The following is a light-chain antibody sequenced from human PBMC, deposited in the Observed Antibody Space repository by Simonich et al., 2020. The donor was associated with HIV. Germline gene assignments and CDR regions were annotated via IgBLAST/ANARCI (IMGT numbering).Light chain of an antibody. CDR2: DAS. CDR3: QQYDNLPYT. V-gene: IGKV1-33*01. CDR1: QDIANY. J-gene: IGKJ2*01. Sequence: DIQMTQSPSSLSASVGDRVTITFQASQDIANYLNWYQPKPGKAPKLLIFDASNLETGVPSRFSGNASGTDFTFTITSLRPEDSATYYCQQYDNLPYTFGQGTKLEIK.